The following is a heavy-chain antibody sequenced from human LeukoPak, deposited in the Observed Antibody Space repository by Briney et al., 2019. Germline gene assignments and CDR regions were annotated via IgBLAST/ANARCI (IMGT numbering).Heavy chain of an antibody. CDR2: IYPGDSDT. V-gene: IGHV5-51*01. Sequence: PGESLKISCKGSGYSFTSYWIGWVRQMPGKGLEWMGIIYPGDSDTRYSPSCQGQVTISADKSISTAYLQWSSLKASDTAMYYCARLGRGSGMKAYYYYMDVWGKGTTVTVSS. J-gene: IGHJ6*03. CDR1: GYSFTSYW. CDR3: ARLGRGSGMKAYYYYMDV. D-gene: IGHD3-10*01.